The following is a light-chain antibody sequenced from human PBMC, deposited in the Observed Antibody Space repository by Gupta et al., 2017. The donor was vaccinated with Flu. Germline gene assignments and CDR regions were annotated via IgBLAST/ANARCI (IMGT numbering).Light chain of an antibody. Sequence: QSPATLSLSPGERATRSGRASQSVSSYLDWDQQKPGQAPRLLIYDAYNRDTGIQARFSGXGSXTDFTLXSSSLENEDFDVYYCQQRSNRTFGXGTKVEIK. J-gene: IGKJ1*01. CDR1: QSVSSY. CDR3: QQRSNRT. V-gene: IGKV3-11*01. CDR2: DAY.